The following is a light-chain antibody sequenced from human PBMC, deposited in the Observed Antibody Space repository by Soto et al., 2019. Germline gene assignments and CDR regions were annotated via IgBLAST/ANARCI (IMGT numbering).Light chain of an antibody. J-gene: IGKJ2*01. CDR2: GVF. Sequence: EIVLKQPAGTADWSPGGRATLSCRASQSVRNSYLAWYQQKPGQAPRLLIYGVFQRATGIPDRFSGSESGADFTLTISRLEPEDFAVYYCQQYDSSPYTLGQGSKVDIK. V-gene: IGKV3-20*01. CDR3: QQYDSSPYT. CDR1: QSVRNSY.